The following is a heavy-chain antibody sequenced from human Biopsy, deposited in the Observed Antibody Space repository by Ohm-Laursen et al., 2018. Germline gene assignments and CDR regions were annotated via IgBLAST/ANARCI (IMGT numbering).Heavy chain of an antibody. CDR1: GGSISSFY. CDR3: ARRGSGGRSFDH. Sequence: PSDTLSLTCAVSGGSISSFYWTWIRQPPGKGPEWIGDISDSGSTNYKPSLKSRVIILVDTSKNQFSLNLSSVTAADTAVYYCARRGSGGRSFDHWGQGTLVTVSS. CDR2: ISDSGST. J-gene: IGHJ4*02. V-gene: IGHV4-59*08. D-gene: IGHD2-15*01.